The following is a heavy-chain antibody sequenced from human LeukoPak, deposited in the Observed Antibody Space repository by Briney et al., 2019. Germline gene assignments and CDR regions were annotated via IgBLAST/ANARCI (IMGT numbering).Heavy chain of an antibody. V-gene: IGHV3-7*01. CDR1: GFTFSSYW. D-gene: IGHD5-18*01. J-gene: IGHJ4*02. CDR3: ARGGYTYGVRPF. CDR2: IKQDGSDK. Sequence: GGSLRLSCAASGFTFSSYWMSWVRQAPGKGLEWVANIKQDGSDKYYVDSVKGRFTISRDNAKNSLHLQMNSLRAEDTAVYYCARGGYTYGVRPFWDQGTLVTVSS.